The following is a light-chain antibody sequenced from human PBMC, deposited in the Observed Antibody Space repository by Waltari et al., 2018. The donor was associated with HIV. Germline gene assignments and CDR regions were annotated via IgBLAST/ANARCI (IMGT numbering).Light chain of an antibody. CDR3: CSYAGIYTLV. J-gene: IGLJ2*01. V-gene: IGLV2-11*01. Sequence: QSALTQPRSVSGSPGQSVTISCTGTSSDVGGYNYVSWYQQHPGKAPKLMIYDVSKRPSGFPDRFSGSKSGNTASLTISALQAEDEADYYCCSYAGIYTLVFGGGTKLTVL. CDR1: SSDVGGYNY. CDR2: DVS.